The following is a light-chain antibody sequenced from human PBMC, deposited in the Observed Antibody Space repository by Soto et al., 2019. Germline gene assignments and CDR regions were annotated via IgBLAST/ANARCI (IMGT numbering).Light chain of an antibody. J-gene: IGKJ5*01. CDR1: RSIRDW. CDR3: LQHNSYPIT. V-gene: IGKV1-5*01. Sequence: DSQMTQSPATLSPSVGDRVTIPCRASRSIRDWLAWYQQKPGKAPKLLIFDASSLKSGVPSRFSGSGSGTEFTLTISSLQPDDFGTYYCLQHNSYPITFGQGTRLEIK. CDR2: DAS.